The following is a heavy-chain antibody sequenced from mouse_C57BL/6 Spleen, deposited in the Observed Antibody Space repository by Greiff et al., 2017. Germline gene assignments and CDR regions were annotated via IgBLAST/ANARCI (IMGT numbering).Heavy chain of an antibody. J-gene: IGHJ3*01. CDR2: IYPRSGNT. CDR3: AGYYDGFAY. D-gene: IGHD1-1*01. Sequence: QVQLQQSGAELARPGASVKLSCKASGYTFTSYGISWVKQRTGQGLEWIGEIYPRSGNTYYNEKFKGKATLTADKSSSTAYMELRSLTSEDSAVYFCAGYYDGFAYWGQGTLVTVSA. CDR1: GYTFTSYG. V-gene: IGHV1-81*01.